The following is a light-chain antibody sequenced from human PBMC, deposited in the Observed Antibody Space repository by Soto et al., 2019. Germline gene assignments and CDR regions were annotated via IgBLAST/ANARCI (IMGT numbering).Light chain of an antibody. Sequence: IVFTQSPAPLSLSPGGRANLSCRASQSVSSYLAWYQRKPGQAPRLLIYDASNRATGIPARFSGSGSGTDFTLTISSLEPEDFAVYYCQQRSNWPPSITFGQGTRLEIK. V-gene: IGKV3-11*01. CDR3: QQRSNWPPSIT. CDR1: QSVSSY. J-gene: IGKJ5*01. CDR2: DAS.